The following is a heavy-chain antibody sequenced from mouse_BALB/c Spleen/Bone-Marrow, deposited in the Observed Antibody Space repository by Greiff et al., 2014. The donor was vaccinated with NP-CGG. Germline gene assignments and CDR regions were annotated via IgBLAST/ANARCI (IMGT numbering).Heavy chain of an antibody. CDR3: ARHEDRLRAWFAY. V-gene: IGHV1-62-2*01. CDR1: GYTFTEYI. CDR2: FYPGSGSI. Sequence: VKLMESGAELVEPGASVKLSCKASGYTFTEYIIHWVKQRSGQGLEWTGWFYPGSGSIKYNEKFKDKATLTADKSSSTVYMELSRLTSEDAAVYFCARHEDRLRAWFAYWGQGTQVTVSA. J-gene: IGHJ3*01. D-gene: IGHD3-2*02.